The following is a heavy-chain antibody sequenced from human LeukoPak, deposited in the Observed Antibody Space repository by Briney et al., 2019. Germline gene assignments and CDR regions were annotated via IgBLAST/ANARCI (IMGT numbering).Heavy chain of an antibody. Sequence: PSETLSLTCAVYGGSFSGYYGSWIRQPPGKGLEWIGEINHSGSTNYNPSLKSRVTISVDTSKNQFSLNLSSVAAADTAVYYCARRIWYHDILTAYNIWGQGTPVTVSS. D-gene: IGHD3-9*01. V-gene: IGHV4-34*01. J-gene: IGHJ4*02. CDR1: GGSFSGYY. CDR2: INHSGST. CDR3: ARRIWYHDILTAYNI.